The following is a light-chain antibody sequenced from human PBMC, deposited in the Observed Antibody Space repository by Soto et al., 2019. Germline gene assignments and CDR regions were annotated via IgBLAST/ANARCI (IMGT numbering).Light chain of an antibody. V-gene: IGKV1-39*01. CDR2: AAS. Sequence: DIHMTQSPSSLSASVGYIVTITCRASQDIGNDLAWFQQKPGKAPKLLIYAASSLQSGVPSSFSGSGSGTDFTLTISSLKPADFATYYCQQSYSTHPWTFGQGTKVDIK. CDR3: QQSYSTHPWT. J-gene: IGKJ1*01. CDR1: QDIGND.